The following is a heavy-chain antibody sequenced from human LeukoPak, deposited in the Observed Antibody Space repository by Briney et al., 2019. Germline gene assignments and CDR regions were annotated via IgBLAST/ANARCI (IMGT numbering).Heavy chain of an antibody. CDR2: IKQDGSEE. D-gene: IGHD5-12*01. V-gene: IGHV3-7*01. Sequence: GGSLRLSCAASGFTFSNYWMSWVRQAPGKGLEWVANIKQDGSEEYYVDSVKGRFTISRDNAKNSLYLQMNSLRDEDTAVYYCARVGYSGWNLEYWGQGTLVTVSS. CDR3: ARVGYSGWNLEY. J-gene: IGHJ4*02. CDR1: GFTFSNYW.